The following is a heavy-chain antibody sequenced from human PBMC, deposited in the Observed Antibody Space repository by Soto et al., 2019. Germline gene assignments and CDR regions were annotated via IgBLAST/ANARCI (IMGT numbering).Heavy chain of an antibody. V-gene: IGHV3-23*01. Sequence: PGGSLRLSCAASGFTFSSYAMSWVRQAPGKGLEWVSAISGSGGSTYYADSVKGGFTISRDNSKTTLYLQMNSLRAEDTAVYYCAKNPTLSGSYRQFDYWGQGTLVTVSS. J-gene: IGHJ4*02. CDR1: GFTFSSYA. CDR3: AKNPTLSGSYRQFDY. D-gene: IGHD1-26*01. CDR2: ISGSGGST.